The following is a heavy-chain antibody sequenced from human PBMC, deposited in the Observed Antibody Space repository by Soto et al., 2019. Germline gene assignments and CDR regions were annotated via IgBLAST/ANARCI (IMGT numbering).Heavy chain of an antibody. D-gene: IGHD6-19*01. CDR3: ARVAGDSSGWYVDYYYYGMDV. CDR1: GYTFTSYD. J-gene: IGHJ6*02. Sequence: GASVKVSCKASGYTFTSYDINWGRQATGQGLEGMGWMNPNSGNTGYAQKFQGRVTMTRNTSISTAYMELSSLRSEDTAVYYCARVAGDSSGWYVDYYYYGMDVWGQGTTVTVSS. CDR2: MNPNSGNT. V-gene: IGHV1-8*01.